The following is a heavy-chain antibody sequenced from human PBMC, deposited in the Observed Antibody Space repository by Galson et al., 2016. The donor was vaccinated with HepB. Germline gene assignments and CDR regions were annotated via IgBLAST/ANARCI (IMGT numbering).Heavy chain of an antibody. Sequence: SLRLSCAASAFTFSNYGMHWVRQAPGKGLEWVAGIWTDGSNKYYGDSVKGRFTISRDNSKNTLYLQMSSLRSEDTAVYYCAKSKGGVLSYYFDYWGQGTLVTVSS. CDR3: AKSKGGVLSYYFDY. J-gene: IGHJ4*02. D-gene: IGHD5/OR15-5a*01. CDR1: AFTFSNYG. CDR2: IWTDGSNK. V-gene: IGHV3-33*06.